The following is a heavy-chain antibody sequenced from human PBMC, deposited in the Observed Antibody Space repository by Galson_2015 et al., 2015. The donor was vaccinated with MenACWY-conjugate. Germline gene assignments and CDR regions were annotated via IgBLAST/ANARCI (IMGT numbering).Heavy chain of an antibody. D-gene: IGHD1-14*01. J-gene: IGHJ4*02. CDR1: GFTFSTYG. CDR2: IRSDGSKA. V-gene: IGHV3-30*02. Sequence: SLRLSCATSGFTFSTYGMHWVRHAPGKGLEWVALIRSDGSKAFYADSMKGRFTISRDNSKNTLFLQMNSPRTEDTAVYFCVKDSDPLNPHFHFWGQGTLVTVSS. CDR3: VKDSDPLNPHFHF.